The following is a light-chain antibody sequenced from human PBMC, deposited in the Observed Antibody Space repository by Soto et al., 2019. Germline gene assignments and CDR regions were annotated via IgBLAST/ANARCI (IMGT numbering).Light chain of an antibody. CDR3: SSYTTSGTRV. CDR2: EVS. J-gene: IGLJ1*01. V-gene: IGLV2-14*01. CDR1: SSDVGGYNY. Sequence: QSALTQPASVSGSPGQSITISCTGTSSDVGGYNYVSWYQQLPGKAPKLLIYEVSNRPSGVSNRFSGSKSGNTASLTISGLQAEDESDYYCSSYTTSGTRVFGTGTKLTVL.